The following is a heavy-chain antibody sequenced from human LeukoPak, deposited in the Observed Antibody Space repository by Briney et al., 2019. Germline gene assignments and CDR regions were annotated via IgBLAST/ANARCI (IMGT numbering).Heavy chain of an antibody. Sequence: GGSLRLSCAASGFSFSPYGMHWVGQAPDKGVEWVAVIWYDGSNKYYGDSVKGRFTISRDNSKNSLYLQMNSLRAEDTAVYYCAKASGPFDIWGQGTMVTVSS. J-gene: IGHJ3*02. V-gene: IGHV3-33*06. CDR1: GFSFSPYG. CDR2: IWYDGSNK. CDR3: AKASGPFDI. D-gene: IGHD3-10*01.